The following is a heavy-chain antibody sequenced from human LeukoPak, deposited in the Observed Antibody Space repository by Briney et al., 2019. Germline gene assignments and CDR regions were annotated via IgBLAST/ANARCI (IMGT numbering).Heavy chain of an antibody. V-gene: IGHV3-74*01. CDR1: GFTFSSYW. J-gene: IGHJ4*02. CDR2: INSDGSST. Sequence: GGSLRLSCAASGFTFSSYWMHWVRQAPGKGLVWVSRINSDGSSTSYADSVKGRFTISRDNAKNSLYLQMNSLRVEDTAVYYCARDGMSTDWDFDYWGQGTLVTVSS. CDR3: ARDGMSTDWDFDY. D-gene: IGHD3-9*01.